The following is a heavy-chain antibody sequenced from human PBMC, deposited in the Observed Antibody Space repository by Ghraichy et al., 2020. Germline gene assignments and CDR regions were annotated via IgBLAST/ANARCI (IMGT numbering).Heavy chain of an antibody. CDR2: IGSSGDFT. D-gene: IGHD3-22*01. J-gene: IGHJ4*02. Sequence: GESLNISCAASGFTFSSYAMSWVRQPPGKGLEWVSSIGSSGDFTYYADSVKGRFTISRDNSKNTLSLQMNSLRAEDTAIYHCAKRGHYYHESSGYCTFYFDHWGQGALVTVSS. V-gene: IGHV3-23*01. CDR3: AKRGHYYHESSGYCTFYFDH. CDR1: GFTFSSYA.